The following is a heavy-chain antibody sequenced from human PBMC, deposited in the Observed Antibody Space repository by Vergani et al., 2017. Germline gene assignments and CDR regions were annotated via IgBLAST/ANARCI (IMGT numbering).Heavy chain of an antibody. D-gene: IGHD3/OR15-3a*01. CDR1: GGSISSYY. CDR3: ARDAGRDWYSNYYYGMDV. V-gene: IGHV4-59*01. J-gene: IGHJ6*02. Sequence: QVQLQESGPGLVKPSETLSLTCTVSGGSISSYYWSWIRQPPGKGLEWIGYIYYSGSTNYNPSLKSRVTISVETSKNQFSLKLSSVTAADTAVYYCARDAGRDWYSNYYYGMDVWGQGTTVTVSS. CDR2: IYYSGST.